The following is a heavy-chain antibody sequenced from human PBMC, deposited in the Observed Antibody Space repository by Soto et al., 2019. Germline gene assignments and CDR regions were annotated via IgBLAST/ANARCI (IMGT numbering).Heavy chain of an antibody. J-gene: IGHJ5*02. CDR2: IYYSGST. Sequence: LSETLSLTCTVSGGSINNNDYYWGWIRQPPGKGLEWLGTIYYSGSTYYNPSLKSRVTISVDTSKSQFSLKLSSVTAADTAVYYCARLGYCSGGSCYSYWFDPWGQGTLVTVYS. CDR1: GGSINNNDYY. V-gene: IGHV4-39*01. D-gene: IGHD2-15*01. CDR3: ARLGYCSGGSCYSYWFDP.